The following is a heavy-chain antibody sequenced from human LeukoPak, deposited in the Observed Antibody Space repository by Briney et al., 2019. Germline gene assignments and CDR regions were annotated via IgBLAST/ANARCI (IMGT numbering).Heavy chain of an antibody. J-gene: IGHJ4*02. CDR3: ARLGYCSGGSCSSFDY. V-gene: IGHV3-21*01. D-gene: IGHD2-15*01. CDR2: MSSGSTYI. Sequence: GGSLRLSCAASVLTFSSYVMNWVRQAPGEGREWVSSMSSGSTYIYYADSVKGRFTLSRDNAKNSLYLQMNSLRAEDTAVYYCARLGYCSGGSCSSFDYWGQGTLVTVSS. CDR1: VLTFSSYV.